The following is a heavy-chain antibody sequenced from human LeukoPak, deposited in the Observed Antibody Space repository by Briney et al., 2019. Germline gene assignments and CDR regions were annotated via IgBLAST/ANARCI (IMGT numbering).Heavy chain of an antibody. CDR1: GYTFTSYA. V-gene: IGHV7-4-1*02. Sequence: GASVKVSCKASGYTFTSYAMNWVRQAPGQGLEWMGWINTNTGTPTYAQGFTGRFVFSLDTSVSTAYLQISSLKAEDTAVYYCARVVLVTMIVVGDAFDIWGQGTMVTVSS. CDR3: ARVVLVTMIVVGDAFDI. CDR2: INTNTGTP. J-gene: IGHJ3*02. D-gene: IGHD3-22*01.